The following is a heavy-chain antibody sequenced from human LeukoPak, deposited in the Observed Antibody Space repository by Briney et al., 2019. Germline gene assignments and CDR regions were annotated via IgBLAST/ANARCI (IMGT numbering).Heavy chain of an antibody. Sequence: TGGSLRLSCAASGFTFSSYGMHWVRQAPGKGLEWVAFIRYDGSNKYYADSVKGRFTISRDNSKNTLYLQMNSLRAEDTAVYYCARDKNFDFWSPYYTDFDHWGQGTLVTVSS. J-gene: IGHJ4*02. D-gene: IGHD3-3*01. CDR1: GFTFSSYG. CDR2: IRYDGSNK. CDR3: ARDKNFDFWSPYYTDFDH. V-gene: IGHV3-30*02.